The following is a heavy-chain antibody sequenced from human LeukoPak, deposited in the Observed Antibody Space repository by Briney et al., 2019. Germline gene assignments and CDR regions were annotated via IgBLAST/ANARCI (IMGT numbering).Heavy chain of an antibody. Sequence: GGSLRLSCAASGFTFSSYSMNWVRQAPGKGLEWVSSISSSSYIYYADSVKGRFTISRDNAKNSLYLQMNSLRAEDTAVYYCARDRKQWLVASLDWYFDLWGRGTLVTVSS. J-gene: IGHJ2*01. CDR3: ARDRKQWLVASLDWYFDL. V-gene: IGHV3-21*01. CDR1: GFTFSSYS. CDR2: ISSSSYI. D-gene: IGHD6-19*01.